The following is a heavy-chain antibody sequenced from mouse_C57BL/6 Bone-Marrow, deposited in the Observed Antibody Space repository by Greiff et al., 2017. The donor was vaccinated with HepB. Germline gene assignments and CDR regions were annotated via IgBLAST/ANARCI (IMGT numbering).Heavy chain of an antibody. J-gene: IGHJ4*01. Sequence: VKLMESGAELVKPGASVKLSCKASGYTFTSYWMHWVKQRPGQGLEWIGMIHPNSGSTNYNEKFKSKATLTVDKSSSTAYMQLSSLTSEDSAVYYCARSYGDAMDYWGQGTSVTVSS. V-gene: IGHV1-64*01. CDR3: ARSYGDAMDY. CDR2: IHPNSGST. D-gene: IGHD1-1*01. CDR1: GYTFTSYW.